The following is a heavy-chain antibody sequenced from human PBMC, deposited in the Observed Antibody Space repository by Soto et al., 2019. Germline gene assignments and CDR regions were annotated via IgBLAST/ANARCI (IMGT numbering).Heavy chain of an antibody. J-gene: IGHJ4*02. Sequence: PGGSLRLSCAASGFSFNNYWMHWVRQAPGKGLVWVSRINSDGTLTNYADSVKGRFTISRDSAKNTLRLQMNSLRAEDTAVYYCARGISGAYDSTYDWWGQGTLVTVSS. CDR3: ARGISGAYDSTYDW. D-gene: IGHD5-12*01. V-gene: IGHV3-74*01. CDR2: INSDGTLT. CDR1: GFSFNNYW.